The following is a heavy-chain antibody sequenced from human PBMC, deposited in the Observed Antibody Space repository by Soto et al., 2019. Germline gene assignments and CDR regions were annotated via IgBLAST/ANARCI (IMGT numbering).Heavy chain of an antibody. J-gene: IGHJ3*02. V-gene: IGHV1-18*01. D-gene: IGHD2-15*01. Sequence: QVQLVQSGAEVKKPGASVKVSCKASGYTFTSYGISWVRQAPGQGLEWMGWISAYNDNTNYAQKLQGRVTMTTDTSTSTAYMELRSLRSDDTAVYYCARDPAGYCSGGSCYGAFDIWGQGTMVTVSS. CDR1: GYTFTSYG. CDR3: ARDPAGYCSGGSCYGAFDI. CDR2: ISAYNDNT.